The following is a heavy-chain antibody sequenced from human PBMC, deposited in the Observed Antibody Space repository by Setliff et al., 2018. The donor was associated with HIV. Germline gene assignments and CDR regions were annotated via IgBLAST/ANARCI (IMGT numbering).Heavy chain of an antibody. Sequence: PSETLSLTCTASGGSISSGSYYWSWIRQPAGKGLEWIGHIYTSGSTNYNPSLKSRVTISVDTSKNQFSLKLSSVTAADTAVYYCARAPPGIQNDAFDVWGQGTMVTVSS. CDR1: GGSISSGSYY. V-gene: IGHV4-61*09. CDR2: IYTSGST. CDR3: ARAPPGIQNDAFDV. J-gene: IGHJ3*01.